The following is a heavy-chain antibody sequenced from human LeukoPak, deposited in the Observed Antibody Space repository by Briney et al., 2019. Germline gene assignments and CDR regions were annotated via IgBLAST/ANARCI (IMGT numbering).Heavy chain of an antibody. CDR1: GFTFSSYA. CDR3: ARRTVLLGYFDY. CDR2: ISGSGGST. V-gene: IGHV3-23*01. D-gene: IGHD2-8*01. J-gene: IGHJ4*02. Sequence: GGSLRLSCAASGFTFSSYAMSWVRQAPGKGLGWVSAISGSGGSTYYAESVKGRFTISRDNSKNTLYLQMNSLRAEDTAVSYCARRTVLLGYFDYWGQGTLVTVSS.